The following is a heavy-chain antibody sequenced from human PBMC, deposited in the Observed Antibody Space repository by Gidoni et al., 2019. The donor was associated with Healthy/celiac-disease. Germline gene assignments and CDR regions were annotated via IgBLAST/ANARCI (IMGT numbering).Heavy chain of an antibody. CDR1: GFTASSHA. J-gene: IGHJ1*01. CDR2: ISGSVGRT. CDR3: ATLVGLWLASPADYFQH. D-gene: IGHD6-19*01. Sequence: EVQRLEAGGGLVQTGGCRGSAWASPGFTASSHAMSWVRQAPGKGLEWVSAISGSVGRTSSAASVTCRFTISSDHSTTTLSLHMTSLRADDTAVYYCATLVGLWLASPADYFQHWGQGTLVTVSS. V-gene: IGHV3-23*01.